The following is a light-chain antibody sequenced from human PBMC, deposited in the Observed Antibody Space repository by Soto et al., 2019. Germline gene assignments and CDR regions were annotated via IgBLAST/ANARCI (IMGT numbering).Light chain of an antibody. CDR1: SSNIGAGYD. CDR3: QSYDSSLSVHV. V-gene: IGLV1-40*01. J-gene: IGLJ1*01. CDR2: GNS. Sequence: HSALTQPPSVSGAPGQRVTISCTGSSSNIGAGYDVHWYQQLPGTAPKLLIYGNSNRPSGVPDRFSGSKSGTSASLAITGLQAEDEADYYCQSYDSSLSVHVFGTGTKVTVL.